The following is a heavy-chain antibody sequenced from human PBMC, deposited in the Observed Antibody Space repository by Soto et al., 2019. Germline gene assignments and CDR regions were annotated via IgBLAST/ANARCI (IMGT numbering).Heavy chain of an antibody. CDR2: ISGSSDSI. J-gene: IGHJ4*02. CDR1: GFTFSSYA. D-gene: IGHD2-21*02. CDR3: ARHVYTVVTPMDY. Sequence: EVYLVESGGGLVQPGGSLRLSCAASGFTFSSYAMNWVRQAPGKGLEWVSYISGSSDSIKYAASVKGRFTISRDNAKNSLYLQMNSLRDEDTAVYYCARHVYTVVTPMDYWGQGTLVTVSS. V-gene: IGHV3-48*02.